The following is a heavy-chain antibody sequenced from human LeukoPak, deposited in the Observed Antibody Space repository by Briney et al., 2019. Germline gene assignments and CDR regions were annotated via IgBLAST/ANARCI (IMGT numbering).Heavy chain of an antibody. V-gene: IGHV3-23*01. Sequence: PGGSLRLSCAASGFTFSSYAMSWVRQAPGKGPEWVSAISGGGTSTYYAGSVRGRFTISRDNSKNTLYLQMNNLRAEDTAVYYCARDVRYCSSTSCYRWAGYFDYWGQGTLVTVSP. CDR2: ISGGGTST. J-gene: IGHJ4*02. D-gene: IGHD2-2*02. CDR1: GFTFSSYA. CDR3: ARDVRYCSSTSCYRWAGYFDY.